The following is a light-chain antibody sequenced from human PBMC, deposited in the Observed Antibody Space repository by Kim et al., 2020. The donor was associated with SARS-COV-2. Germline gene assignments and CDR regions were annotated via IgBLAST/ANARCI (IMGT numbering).Light chain of an antibody. Sequence: PGETATLSCRASQSITSTHLAWYQQTPGQAPRLLIHGASTRAAGIPDRFSCSGSGSEFTLTISRLEPEEFAVYYCQQYGGSTASPTFGGGTK. CDR3: QQYGGSTASPT. V-gene: IGKV3-20*01. CDR1: QSITSTH. J-gene: IGKJ4*01. CDR2: GAS.